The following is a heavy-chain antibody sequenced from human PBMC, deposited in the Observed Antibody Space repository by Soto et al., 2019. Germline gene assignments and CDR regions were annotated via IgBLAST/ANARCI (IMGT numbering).Heavy chain of an antibody. CDR3: AKIRVGYSSGWYTKGWFDP. J-gene: IGHJ5*02. Sequence: GGSMRLSCAASGLTFRSYAMSWVRQATGKGLEWVSAISGSGGSTYYADSVKGRFTISRGNSKNTLYLQMNSLRAEDTAVYYCAKIRVGYSSGWYTKGWFDPWGQGTLVTVSS. CDR1: GLTFRSYA. CDR2: ISGSGGST. D-gene: IGHD6-19*01. V-gene: IGHV3-23*01.